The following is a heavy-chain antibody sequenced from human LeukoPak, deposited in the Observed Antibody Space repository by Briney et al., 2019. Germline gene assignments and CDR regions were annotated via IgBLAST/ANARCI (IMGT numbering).Heavy chain of an antibody. CDR2: IYYSGST. V-gene: IGHV4-59*01. CDR1: GGSISSYY. D-gene: IGHD6-13*01. J-gene: IGHJ3*02. Sequence: SETLSLTCTVSGGSISSYYWSWIRQPPGKGLEWIGYIYYSGSTNYNPSLKSRVTISVDTSKNQFSLKLSSVTAADTAVYYCARDAAADAFDIWGQGTMVTVPS. CDR3: ARDAAADAFDI.